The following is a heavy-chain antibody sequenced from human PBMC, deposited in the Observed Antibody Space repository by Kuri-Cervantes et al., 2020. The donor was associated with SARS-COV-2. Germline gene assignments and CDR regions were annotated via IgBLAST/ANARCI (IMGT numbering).Heavy chain of an antibody. CDR2: IKQDGSEK. Sequence: GGSLRLSCAASGFTFSSYWMSWVRQAPGKGLEWVANIKQDGSEKYYVDSVKGRFTISRDNAKNSLYLQMNSLRAEDTAVYYCAKGRDSYYYYGMDVWGQGTTVTVSS. CDR3: AKGRDSYYYYGMDV. V-gene: IGHV3-7*03. J-gene: IGHJ6*02. CDR1: GFTFSSYW.